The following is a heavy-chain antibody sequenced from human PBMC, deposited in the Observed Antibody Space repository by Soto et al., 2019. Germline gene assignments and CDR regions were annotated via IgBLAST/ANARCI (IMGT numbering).Heavy chain of an antibody. CDR2: ISYDGINK. V-gene: IGHV3-30-3*01. Sequence: GGSLRLSWAASGFTFSSYAMHWVRQAPGKGLEWVAVISYDGINKYYADSVKGRFTISRDNSKNTLFLQMNSLRAEDTAVYYCARDYYKYYDSSGYYRSPAYWGQGTLVTVSS. D-gene: IGHD3-22*01. CDR3: ARDYYKYYDSSGYYRSPAY. J-gene: IGHJ4*02. CDR1: GFTFSSYA.